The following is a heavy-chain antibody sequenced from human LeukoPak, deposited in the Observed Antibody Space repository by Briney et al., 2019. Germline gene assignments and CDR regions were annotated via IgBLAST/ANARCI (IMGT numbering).Heavy chain of an antibody. D-gene: IGHD3-3*01. V-gene: IGHV3-23*01. CDR3: AKVRFLEWLSSPGYFDY. CDR2: ISGSGGST. CDR1: GFTFSSYA. J-gene: IGHJ4*02. Sequence: GSLRLSCAASGFTFSSYAMSWVRQAPGKGLEWVSAISGSGGSTYCADSVKGRFTISRDNSKNTLYLQMNSLRAEDTAVYCCAKVRFLEWLSSPGYFDYWGQGTLVTVSS.